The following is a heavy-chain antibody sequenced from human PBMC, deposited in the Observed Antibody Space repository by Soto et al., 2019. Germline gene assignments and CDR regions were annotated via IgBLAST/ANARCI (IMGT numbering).Heavy chain of an antibody. J-gene: IGHJ4*02. CDR3: AREGPMDYYDSSGYYPD. D-gene: IGHD3-22*01. CDR2: IYYSGST. Sequence: PSETLSLTCAVSGGSISSGGYSWSWIRQPPGKGLEWIGYIYYSGSTNYNPSLKSRVTISVDTSKNQFSLKLSSVTAADTAVYYCAREGPMDYYDSSGYYPDWGQGTLVTVSS. CDR1: GGSISSGGYS. V-gene: IGHV4-30-2*03.